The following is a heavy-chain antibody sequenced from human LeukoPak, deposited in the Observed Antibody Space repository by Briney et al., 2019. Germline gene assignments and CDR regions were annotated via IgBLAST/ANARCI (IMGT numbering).Heavy chain of an antibody. D-gene: IGHD6-19*01. CDR2: INQDGSEE. CDR1: GFTFSSTW. J-gene: IGHJ4*02. CDR3: ARDVVAGHFDY. Sequence: GGSLRLSCAASGFTFSSTWMSWVRQAPGKGLEWVANINQDGSEENYVDSVKGRFTISRDNAKNSLYLQMNSLRVEDTAVYYCARDVVAGHFDYWGQGTLVTVSS. V-gene: IGHV3-7*01.